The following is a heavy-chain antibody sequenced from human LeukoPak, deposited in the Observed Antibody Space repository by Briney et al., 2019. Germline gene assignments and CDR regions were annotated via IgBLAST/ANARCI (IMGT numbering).Heavy chain of an antibody. Sequence: GASVKVSCKASGYTFTGYYMHWVRQAPGQGLEWMGWINPNSGGTNYAQKFQGRVTMTRDTSISTAYMELSRLRSDDTAVYYCASHSITGTTHSWFDPWGQGTLVTVSS. J-gene: IGHJ5*02. CDR2: INPNSGGT. CDR1: GYTFTGYY. V-gene: IGHV1-2*02. CDR3: ASHSITGTTHSWFDP. D-gene: IGHD1-7*01.